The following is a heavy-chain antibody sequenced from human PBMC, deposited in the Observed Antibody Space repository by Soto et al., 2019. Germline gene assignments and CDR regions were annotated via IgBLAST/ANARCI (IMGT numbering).Heavy chain of an antibody. V-gene: IGHV3-9*01. CDR1: GFTFDDYA. Sequence: GGSLRLSCAASGFTFDDYAMHWVRQAPGKGLEWVSGISWNSGSIGYADSVKGRFTISRDNAENSLYLQMNSLRAEDTALYYCAKATVYYYGMDVWGQGTTVTVSS. CDR3: AKATVYYYGMDV. J-gene: IGHJ6*02. CDR2: ISWNSGSI.